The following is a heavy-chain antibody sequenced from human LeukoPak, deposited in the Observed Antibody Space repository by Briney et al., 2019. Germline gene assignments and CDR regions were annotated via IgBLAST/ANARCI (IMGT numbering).Heavy chain of an antibody. CDR3: AKDGRVMVSTTGYFQH. CDR1: GFTFNSYA. J-gene: IGHJ1*01. Sequence: GGSLGLSCAASGFTFNSYAMSWVRQAPGKGLECVSAFSGSGGSTYYADSVKGRFTISRDNAKNTLYLQMNSLRAEDTAVYYCAKDGRVMVSTTGYFQHCGQGTLVTVSS. V-gene: IGHV3-23*01. CDR2: FSGSGGST. D-gene: IGHD3-22*01.